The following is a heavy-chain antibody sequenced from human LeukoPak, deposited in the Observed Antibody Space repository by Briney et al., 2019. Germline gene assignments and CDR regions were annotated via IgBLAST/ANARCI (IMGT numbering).Heavy chain of an antibody. J-gene: IGHJ4*02. CDR3: ARVDSYGPTFDY. D-gene: IGHD5-18*01. V-gene: IGHV3-48*03. CDR1: GFTFSSYE. CDR2: ISSSGRMI. Sequence: PGGSLRLSCAASGFTFSSYEMNWVRQAPGEGLEWVSYISSSGRMIHYADSVKSRFTISRDNAKNTLYLQMNSLRADDTAVYYCARVDSYGPTFDYWGQGTLVTVSS.